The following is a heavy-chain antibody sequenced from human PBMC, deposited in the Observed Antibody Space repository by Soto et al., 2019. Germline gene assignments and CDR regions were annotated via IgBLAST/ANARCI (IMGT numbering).Heavy chain of an antibody. CDR3: AIYTSGWYFDY. CDR1: GGSISSYQ. Sequence: SETLSLTCTVSGGSISSYQCSWIRQPPGKGLEWIGYIYYSGSTNYKPSLKSRVTISVDTSKSQFSLKLSSVTAADTAVYYCAIYTSGWYFDYWGQGTLVTVSS. J-gene: IGHJ4*02. CDR2: IYYSGST. D-gene: IGHD6-19*01. V-gene: IGHV4-59*01.